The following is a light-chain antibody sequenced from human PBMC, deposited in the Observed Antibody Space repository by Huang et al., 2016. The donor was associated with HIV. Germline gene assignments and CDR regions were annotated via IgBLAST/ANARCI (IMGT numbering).Light chain of an antibody. CDR1: QGISYS. J-gene: IGKJ2*01. CDR2: AAS. Sequence: IQMTQSPSSLSASVVDRVTITCRESQGISYSLGWYQQKQGKAPRLLLYAASRLEGGVPSRFSGSVSGTDYTLTISSLQPEDVATYYCQQYSSIPPTFGQGTKLEIK. CDR3: QQYSSIPPT. V-gene: IGKV1-NL1*01.